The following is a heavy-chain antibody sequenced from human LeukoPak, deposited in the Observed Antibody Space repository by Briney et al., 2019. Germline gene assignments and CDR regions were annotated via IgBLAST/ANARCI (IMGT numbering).Heavy chain of an antibody. CDR3: ARRVSSGYYYYYYYMDV. J-gene: IGHJ6*03. CDR2: INWNGGST. V-gene: IGHV3-20*04. Sequence: PGGSLRLSCAASGFTFDDYGMSWVRQAPGKGLEWVSGINWNGGSTGYADSVKGRFTISRDNAKNSLYLQMNSLRAEDTALYYCARRVSSGYYYYYYYMDVWGKGTTVTVSS. CDR1: GFTFDDYG. D-gene: IGHD3-22*01.